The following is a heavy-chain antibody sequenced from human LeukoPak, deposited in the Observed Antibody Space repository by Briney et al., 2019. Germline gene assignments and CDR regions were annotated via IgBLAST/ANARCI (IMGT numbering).Heavy chain of an antibody. Sequence: ASVKVSCKASGYTFINYGISWVRQAPGQGLEWMGWITAYNGNTKYAQKLQGRVTMTTDTSTSTAYMELRSLRSDDTAVYYCATRLPTYYFDYWGQGTLVTVSS. D-gene: IGHD5-12*01. CDR3: ATRLPTYYFDY. CDR2: ITAYNGNT. CDR1: GYTFINYG. J-gene: IGHJ4*02. V-gene: IGHV1-18*01.